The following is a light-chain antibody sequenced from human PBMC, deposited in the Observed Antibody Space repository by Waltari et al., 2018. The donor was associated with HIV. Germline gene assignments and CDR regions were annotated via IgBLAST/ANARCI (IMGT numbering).Light chain of an antibody. Sequence: QSALTQPPSASGSPGQSVTISCTGPSSDVGGSKYVSWYQQHPGKAPKLMIYEVNKRPSGVPDRFSGSKSANTASLTVSGRQADDEADYYCNSYAGSNNWVFGGGTKLTVL. CDR1: SSDVGGSKY. J-gene: IGLJ3*02. CDR2: EVN. CDR3: NSYAGSNNWV. V-gene: IGLV2-8*01.